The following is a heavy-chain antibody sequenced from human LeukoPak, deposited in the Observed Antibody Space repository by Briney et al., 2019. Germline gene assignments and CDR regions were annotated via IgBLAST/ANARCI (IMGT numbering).Heavy chain of an antibody. D-gene: IGHD5-12*01. CDR2: ISTRSGTI. CDR3: ARDRGGYEFFDS. CDR1: GFTFSNYS. Sequence: GESLRLSCAASGFTFSNYSMNWVRQAPGKGLEWVSYISTRSGTIYYTDSVKGRFTISRDNAKNSLYLQMNSLRDEDTAVYYCARDRGGYEFFDSWGQGILVTVSS. J-gene: IGHJ4*02. V-gene: IGHV3-48*02.